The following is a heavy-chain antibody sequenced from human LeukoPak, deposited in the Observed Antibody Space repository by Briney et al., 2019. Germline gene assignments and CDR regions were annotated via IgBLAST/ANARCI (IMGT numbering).Heavy chain of an antibody. CDR1: GYSFSIHW. Sequence: GESLKISCKGFGYSFSIHWIGWVRQMPGKGLEWMGIIYPGDSDTRYSPSFQGQVTISADKSISTAYLQWSSLKASDTAMYYCARLADSSGYYYPESRTYYYYGMDVWGQGTTVTVSS. J-gene: IGHJ6*02. CDR3: ARLADSSGYYYPESRTYYYYGMDV. D-gene: IGHD3-22*01. CDR2: IYPGDSDT. V-gene: IGHV5-51*01.